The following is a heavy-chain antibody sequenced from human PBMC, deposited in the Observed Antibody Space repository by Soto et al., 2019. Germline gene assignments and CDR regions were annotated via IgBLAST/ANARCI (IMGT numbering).Heavy chain of an antibody. CDR3: AKDMKWGGMTTIHYFDS. CDR1: GFTADEYA. J-gene: IGHJ4*02. Sequence: GGSLRLSCVASGFTADEYAMHWVRQAPGKGLEWVSGISSNSDTIDYADSVKGRFTISRDNAKNSLFLQMNSLRPEDTALYYCAKDMKWGGMTTIHYFDSWGQGTLVTVS. CDR2: ISSNSDTI. V-gene: IGHV3-9*02. D-gene: IGHD4-17*01.